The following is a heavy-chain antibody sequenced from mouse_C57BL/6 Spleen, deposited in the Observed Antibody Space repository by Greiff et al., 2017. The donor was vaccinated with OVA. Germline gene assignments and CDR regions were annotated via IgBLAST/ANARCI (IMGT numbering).Heavy chain of an antibody. D-gene: IGHD3-2*02. Sequence: EVKLQESGGGLVQPGGSMKLSCAASGFTFSDAWMDWVRQSPEKGLEWVAEIRNKANNHETYYAESVKGRFTISRDDSKSSVYLQMNILRAEDTGIYCCAADSSGYGGDWGQGTLVTVSA. CDR3: AADSSGYGGD. CDR2: IRNKANNHET. CDR1: GFTFSDAW. V-gene: IGHV6-6*01. J-gene: IGHJ3*01.